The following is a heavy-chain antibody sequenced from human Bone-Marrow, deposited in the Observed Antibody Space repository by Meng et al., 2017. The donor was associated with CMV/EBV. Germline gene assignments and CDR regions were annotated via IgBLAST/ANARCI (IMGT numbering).Heavy chain of an antibody. V-gene: IGHV4-39*07. J-gene: IGHJ6*02. CDR2: IYYSGST. D-gene: IGHD1-26*01. CDR3: ARDRSAGLLGGYYYGMDV. CDR1: GGSISSGNYH. Sequence: SETLSLTCTVSGGSISSGNYHWGWIRQPPGKGLEWIGTIYYSGSTYFNPSLKSRATISIDTSKNQFSLNLYSVTAADTAVYYCARDRSAGLLGGYYYGMDVWGQGTTVTVSS.